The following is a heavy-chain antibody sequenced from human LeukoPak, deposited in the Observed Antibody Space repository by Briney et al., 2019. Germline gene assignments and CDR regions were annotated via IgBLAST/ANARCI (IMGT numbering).Heavy chain of an antibody. V-gene: IGHV1-69*01. J-gene: IGHJ4*02. CDR1: GGTFSSYS. Sequence: KVSCNASGGTFSSYSISWVRQAPGQGLEWMGGIIPIFGTANYAQKFQGRVTITADESTSTAYMELSSLRSEDTAVYYCARSKALRLDDIYYWGQGTLVTVSS. CDR3: ARSKALRLDDIYY. D-gene: IGHD3-9*01. CDR2: IIPIFGTA.